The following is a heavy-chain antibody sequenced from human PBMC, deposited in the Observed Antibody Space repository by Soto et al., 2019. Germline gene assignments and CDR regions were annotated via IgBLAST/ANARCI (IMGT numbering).Heavy chain of an antibody. D-gene: IGHD3-22*01. Sequence: EVQLVESGGGLVKPGGSLRLSCAASGFTFSSYSMNWVRQAPGKGLEWVSSISSSSSYIYYADSVKGRFTISRDNAKNXXXXXXXXXXXXXXXXXXXXXXXXXXXXGXYCYWGQGTLVTVSS. J-gene: IGHJ4*02. V-gene: IGHV3-21*01. CDR1: GFTFSSYS. CDR3: XXXXXXXXXGXYCY. CDR2: ISSSSSYI.